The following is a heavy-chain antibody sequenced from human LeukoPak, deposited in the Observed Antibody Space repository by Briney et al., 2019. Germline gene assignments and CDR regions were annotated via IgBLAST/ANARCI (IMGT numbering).Heavy chain of an antibody. CDR3: ARHEYGNYYYYYMNV. CDR1: GFTFNNYW. Sequence: NPGGSLRLSCAASGFTFNNYWMSWIRQPPGKGLEWIGSIYYSGSTYYNPSLKSRVTISVDTSKNQFSLKLSSVTAADTAVYYCARHEYGNYYYYYMNVWGKGTTVTVSS. V-gene: IGHV4-39*01. CDR2: IYYSGST. J-gene: IGHJ6*03. D-gene: IGHD4-17*01.